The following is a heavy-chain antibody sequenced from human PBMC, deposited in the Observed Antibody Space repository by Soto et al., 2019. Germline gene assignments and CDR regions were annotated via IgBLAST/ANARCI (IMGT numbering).Heavy chain of an antibody. D-gene: IGHD4-4*01. CDR3: AGTVEIPDYHGMDV. Sequence: QVQLVQSGAEVKKPGSSVRVSCKASGGTLRSHAINWVRQAPGQGLEWMGGIIPIFGSPNYAQKFQGRVTITAYESSITAYMELSSLRSEDTAVYYCAGTVEIPDYHGMDVWGQGTTVTVSS. CDR1: GGTLRSHA. J-gene: IGHJ6*02. V-gene: IGHV1-69*01. CDR2: IIPIFGSP.